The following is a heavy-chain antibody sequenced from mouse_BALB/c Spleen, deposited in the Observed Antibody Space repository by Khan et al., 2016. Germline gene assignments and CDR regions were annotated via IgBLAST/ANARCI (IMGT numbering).Heavy chain of an antibody. CDR3: ARSRTTRYFDY. Sequence: EVQLQESGPGLVKPSQSLSLTCTVTGYSITSDYAWNWIRQFPGNKLEWMGYISYSGSTSYNPSLKSRISITRDTSKNQFFLQLNSVTTEDTATYYWARSRTTRYFDYWGQGTTLTVSS. CDR2: ISYSGST. CDR1: GYSITSDYA. J-gene: IGHJ2*01. D-gene: IGHD2-4*01. V-gene: IGHV3-2*02.